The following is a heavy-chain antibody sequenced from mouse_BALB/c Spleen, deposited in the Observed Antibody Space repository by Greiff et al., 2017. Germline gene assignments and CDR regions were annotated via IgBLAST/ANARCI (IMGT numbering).Heavy chain of an antibody. CDR3: ARDPTIYYYGSSYGYFDV. CDR1: GFTFTDYY. D-gene: IGHD1-1*01. Sequence: DVHLVESGGGLVQPGGSLRLSCATSGFTFTDYYMSWVRQPPGKALEWLGFIRNKANGYTTEYSASVKGRFTISRDNSQSILYLQMNTLRAEDSATYYCARDPTIYYYGSSYGYFDVWGAGTTVTVSS. CDR2: IRNKANGYTT. V-gene: IGHV7-3*02. J-gene: IGHJ1*01.